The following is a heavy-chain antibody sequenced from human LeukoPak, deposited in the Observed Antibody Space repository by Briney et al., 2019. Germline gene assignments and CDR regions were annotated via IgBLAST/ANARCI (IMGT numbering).Heavy chain of an antibody. D-gene: IGHD6-13*01. Sequence: ASVKVSCKASGYTFDSSGISWVRQAPGQGLEWMGWINTYNGKTTYAQRLQGRVTLTTDTSTSTAYMELRSLRSDDTAVYYCAREPAATRFDYWGQGALVTVSS. CDR1: GYTFDSSG. J-gene: IGHJ4*02. CDR2: INTYNGKT. CDR3: AREPAATRFDY. V-gene: IGHV1-18*01.